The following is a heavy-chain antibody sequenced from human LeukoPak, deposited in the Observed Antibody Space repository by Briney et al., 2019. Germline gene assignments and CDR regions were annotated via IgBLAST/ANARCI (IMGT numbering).Heavy chain of an antibody. V-gene: IGHV1-69*05. Sequence: VASVKVSCKASGGTFSSYAISWVRQAPGQGLEWMGRIIPIFGTANYAQKFQGRVTITTDESTSTAYMELRSLRSDDTAVYYCARALTGYSSGWFDYWGQGTLVTVSS. CDR3: ARALTGYSSGWFDY. CDR1: GGTFSSYA. J-gene: IGHJ4*02. D-gene: IGHD6-19*01. CDR2: IIPIFGTA.